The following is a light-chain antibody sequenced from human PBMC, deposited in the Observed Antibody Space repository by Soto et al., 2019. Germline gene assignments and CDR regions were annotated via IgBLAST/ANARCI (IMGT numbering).Light chain of an antibody. CDR1: QGISSA. Sequence: AIQLTQSPSSLSASVGDRVTITCRASQGISSALAWYQQKPGKAPKLLIYDASCLESGVPSRFSGSGSGTDFTLTISSLQPEDFATYYCQQFNSYPPLLTFGGGTKVEIK. V-gene: IGKV1-13*02. J-gene: IGKJ4*01. CDR3: QQFNSYPPLLT. CDR2: DAS.